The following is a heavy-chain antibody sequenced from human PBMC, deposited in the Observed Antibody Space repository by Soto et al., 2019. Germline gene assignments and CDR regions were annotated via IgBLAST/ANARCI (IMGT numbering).Heavy chain of an antibody. CDR3: ARDEVYYYYGMAV. CDR2: ISYDGSNK. J-gene: IGHJ6*02. V-gene: IGHV3-30-3*01. Sequence: QVQLVESGGGVVQPGRSLRLSCAASGFTFSSYAMHWVRQAPGKGLEWVAVISYDGSNKYYADSVKGRFTISRDNSRNTLYLQMNSLRAEDTAVDYCARDEVYYYYGMAVWGQGTTVTVSS. CDR1: GFTFSSYA.